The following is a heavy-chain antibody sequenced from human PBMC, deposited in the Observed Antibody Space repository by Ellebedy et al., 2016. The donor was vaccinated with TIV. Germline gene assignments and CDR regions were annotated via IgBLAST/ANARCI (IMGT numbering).Heavy chain of an antibody. V-gene: IGHV3-30-3*01. CDR3: AKDRYGATVTTGYFDL. Sequence: PGGSLRLSCAASGFTFSSYAMHWVRQAPGKGLEWVAIIPYDGNNKYYADSVKGRFTMSRDNSKNTLYLQMNSLRAEDTAVYYCAKDRYGATVTTGYFDLWGRGTLVTVSS. CDR1: GFTFSSYA. D-gene: IGHD1-1*01. J-gene: IGHJ2*01. CDR2: IPYDGNNK.